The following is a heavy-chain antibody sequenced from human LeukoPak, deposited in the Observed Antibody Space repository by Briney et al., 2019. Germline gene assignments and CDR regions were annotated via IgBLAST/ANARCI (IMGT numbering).Heavy chain of an antibody. Sequence: ASVKVSCKISGYSLNDLSMHWVRQAPGKGLEWMGRFDPEDGEKIYAQEFQGRVTMTEDTSADTAYMELHSLRSEDTAIYYCATGPIDMIVDYLHYWGLGNLVAVSS. D-gene: IGHD3-16*01. J-gene: IGHJ4*02. CDR2: FDPEDGEK. CDR1: GYSLNDLS. V-gene: IGHV1-24*01. CDR3: ATGPIDMIVDYLHY.